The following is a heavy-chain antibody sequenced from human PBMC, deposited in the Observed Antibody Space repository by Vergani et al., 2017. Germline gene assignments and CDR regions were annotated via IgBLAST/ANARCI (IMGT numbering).Heavy chain of an antibody. CDR3: TRIAKPRTWRFDS. Sequence: EVQLEESGGGLVQPGGSLKLSCVASGLTFNDSTIHWVRQGSGKGLEWVGRIRKKAENYATAYGASVKGRFTISRDDSENTAYLQMNSLKTEDTAVYYCTRIAKPRTWRFDSWGQGTPFTVSS. CDR1: GLTFNDST. CDR2: IRKKAENYAT. V-gene: IGHV3-73*01. J-gene: IGHJ5*01. D-gene: IGHD6-13*01.